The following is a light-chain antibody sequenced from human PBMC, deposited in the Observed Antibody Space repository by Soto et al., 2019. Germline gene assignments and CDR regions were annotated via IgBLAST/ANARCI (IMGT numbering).Light chain of an antibody. CDR1: QSISDW. J-gene: IGKJ1*01. V-gene: IGKV1-5*01. CDR3: LHYNSYSEA. Sequence: DITMTQSPSPPSASVGDRVTITVRASQSISDWLAWFQLKPGKAPKLLIYDAYSLESGVTSRFSGSGSGTEFTLTISSLQPDDFATYYCLHYNSYSEAVGQGTQVEIK. CDR2: DAY.